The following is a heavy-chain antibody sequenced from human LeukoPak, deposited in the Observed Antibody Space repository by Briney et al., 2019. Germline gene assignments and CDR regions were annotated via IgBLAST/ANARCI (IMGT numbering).Heavy chain of an antibody. CDR3: AKDLDILTARGRYYGMDV. J-gene: IGHJ6*02. CDR1: GFTFDDYA. D-gene: IGHD3-9*01. Sequence: PGRSLRLSCAASGFTFDDYAMHWVRQAPGKDLEWVSGISWNSGSIGYADSVKGRFTISRDNAKNSLYLQMNSLRAEDTALYYCAKDLDILTARGRYYGMDVWGQGTTVTVSS. V-gene: IGHV3-9*01. CDR2: ISWNSGSI.